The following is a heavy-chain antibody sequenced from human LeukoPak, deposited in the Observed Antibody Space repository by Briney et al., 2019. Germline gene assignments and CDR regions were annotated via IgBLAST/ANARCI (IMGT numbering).Heavy chain of an antibody. V-gene: IGHV3-33*01. CDR2: IWYDGSNK. CDR1: GFTFSSYG. Sequence: GRSLRLSCAASGFTFSSYGMHWVRQAPGKGLEWVAVIWYDGSNKYYADSVKGRFTISRDNSKNTLYLQMNSLRAEGTAVYYCARDRGPYYFDYWGQGTLVTVSS. J-gene: IGHJ4*02. CDR3: ARDRGPYYFDY.